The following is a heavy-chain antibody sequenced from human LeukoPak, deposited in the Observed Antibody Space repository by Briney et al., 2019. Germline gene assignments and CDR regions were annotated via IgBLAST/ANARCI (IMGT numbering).Heavy chain of an antibody. Sequence: PGGSLRLSCAASGFAFSSYSMSWVRQAPGKGLEWVSYISSGSTFIYYADSVEGRFTISRDNAKKSLYLQMNSLRAEDTALYHCARNNAMDVWGQGTTVIVSS. V-gene: IGHV3-48*01. J-gene: IGHJ6*02. CDR1: GFAFSSYS. CDR3: ARNNAMDV. CDR2: ISSGSTFI. D-gene: IGHD2-8*01.